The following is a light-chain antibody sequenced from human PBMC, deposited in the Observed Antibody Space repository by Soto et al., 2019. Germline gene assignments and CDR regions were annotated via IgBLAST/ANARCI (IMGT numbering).Light chain of an antibody. J-gene: IGKJ5*01. V-gene: IGKV1-33*01. CDR2: DAS. Sequence: DIQMTPSPSSLSASVGDRVTITCQARQDISNYLNWYQQKPGKAPKLLIYDASNLETGVPSRFSGSGSGTDFTFTISSLQPEDIATYYCQQYDNLITFGQGTRLEIK. CDR3: QQYDNLIT. CDR1: QDISNY.